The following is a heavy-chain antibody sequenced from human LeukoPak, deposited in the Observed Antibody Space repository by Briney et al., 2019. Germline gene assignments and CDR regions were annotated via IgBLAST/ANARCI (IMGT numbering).Heavy chain of an antibody. Sequence: ASVKVSCKASGYTFIDYYIHWVRQAPGQGLEWMGSINPNSDVTNYAQNFQGRVTMTRDTFIRTAYMELSRLTSDDTAAYYCARGRSFGELGVYWGQGILLTVSS. CDR2: INPNSDVT. CDR1: GYTFIDYY. J-gene: IGHJ4*02. V-gene: IGHV1-2*02. CDR3: ARGRSFGELGVY. D-gene: IGHD3-10*01.